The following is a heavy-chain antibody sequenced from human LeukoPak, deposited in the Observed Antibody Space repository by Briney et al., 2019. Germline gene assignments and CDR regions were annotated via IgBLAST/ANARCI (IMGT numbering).Heavy chain of an antibody. V-gene: IGHV4-61*01. CDR3: ARVLVGDGAFDI. D-gene: IGHD2-2*01. Sequence: TSETLSPTCTVSGGSVSSGSYYWSWIRQPPGEGLEWIGYIYYSGSTNYNPSLKSRVTISVDTSKNQFSLKLSSVTAADTAVYYCARVLVGDGAFDIWGQGTMVTVSS. CDR1: GGSVSSGSYY. CDR2: IYYSGST. J-gene: IGHJ3*02.